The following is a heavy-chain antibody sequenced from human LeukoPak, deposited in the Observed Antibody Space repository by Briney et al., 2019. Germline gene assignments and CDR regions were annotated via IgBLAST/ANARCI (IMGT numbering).Heavy chain of an antibody. Sequence: PGGSLRLSCAASGFTFSDYYMSWICQAPGKGLEWVSYISSSSTYTNYADSVRGRFTISRDNARNSLYLQMNSLRAEDTAVHYCARGRKDWYVDLWGRGTLVTVSS. CDR3: ARGRKDWYVDL. D-gene: IGHD1-14*01. CDR2: ISSSSTYT. CDR1: GFTFSDYY. J-gene: IGHJ2*01. V-gene: IGHV3-11*06.